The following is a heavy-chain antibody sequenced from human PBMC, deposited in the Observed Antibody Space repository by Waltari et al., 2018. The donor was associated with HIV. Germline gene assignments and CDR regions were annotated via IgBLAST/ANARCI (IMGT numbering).Heavy chain of an antibody. J-gene: IGHJ6*02. CDR3: ARDDYGMDV. CDR2: ISSSSSTI. Sequence: EVQLVESGGGLVQPGGSLRLSCAASGFTFSSYSMNWVRQAPGKGLEWGSYISSSSSTIYYAGSVKGRFTISRDNAKNSLYLQMNSLRAEDTAVYYCARDDYGMDVWGQGTTVTVSS. V-gene: IGHV3-48*04. CDR1: GFTFSSYS.